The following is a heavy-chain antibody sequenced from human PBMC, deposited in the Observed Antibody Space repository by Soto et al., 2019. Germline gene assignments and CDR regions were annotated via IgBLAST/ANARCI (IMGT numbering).Heavy chain of an antibody. V-gene: IGHV3-23*01. Sequence: EVQVLESGGGLVQPGGSLRLSCAASGFTFSSYAMSWVRQAPGKGLEWVSAISGSGGSTYYADSVKGRFTISRDNSKDTLYLQMNSLRAEDTAVYYCAKGGNRQLVLDAFDIWGQGTIVTVSS. CDR1: GFTFSSYA. D-gene: IGHD6-6*01. CDR3: AKGGNRQLVLDAFDI. CDR2: ISGSGGST. J-gene: IGHJ3*02.